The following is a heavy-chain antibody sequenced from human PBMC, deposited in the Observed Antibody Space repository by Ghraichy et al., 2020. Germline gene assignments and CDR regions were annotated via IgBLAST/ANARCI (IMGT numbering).Heavy chain of an antibody. CDR3: ARDQFGYMSSRGYLQH. Sequence: GALRLSCAASGFTSSSYAMNWVRQAPGKGLEYVSVITGSGGSTYYTNSVKGRFTISRDNSKNTLYLQMNNLRAEDTAVYYCARDQFGYMSSRGYLQHWGQGTLVTVSS. CDR1: GFTSSSYA. V-gene: IGHV3-23*01. J-gene: IGHJ1*01. CDR2: ITGSGGST. D-gene: IGHD5-24*01.